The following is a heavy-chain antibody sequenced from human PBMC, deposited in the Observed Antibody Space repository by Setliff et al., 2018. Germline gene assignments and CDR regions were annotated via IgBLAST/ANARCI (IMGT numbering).Heavy chain of an antibody. CDR2: IWFDGGNE. J-gene: IGHJ4*02. CDR3: AKDQGTGYCSGGSCYLFEH. CDR1: GFTFSSHC. D-gene: IGHD2-15*01. Sequence: GGSLRLSCAASGFTFSSHCMHWVRQAPGKGPEWVAVIWFDGGNEFYADSVRGRFTISRDNSKNMLYLQMDSLRVEDTAVYYCAKDQGTGYCSGGSCYLFEHWGQGVQVTVSS. V-gene: IGHV3-33*03.